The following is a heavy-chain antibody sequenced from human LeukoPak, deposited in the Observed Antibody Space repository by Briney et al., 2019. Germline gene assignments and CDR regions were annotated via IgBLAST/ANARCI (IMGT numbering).Heavy chain of an antibody. V-gene: IGHV3-21*01. CDR3: AREQLESFDF. J-gene: IGHJ4*02. CDR2: ISSRSSDI. Sequence: GGSLRLSCSASGFTFNTYTITWVRQAPGKGLEWVSCISSRSSDIYYADSVKGRFTISRDNAKNSLYLQMNSLRAEDTAVYYCAREQLESFDFWGQGTLVIVSS. D-gene: IGHD1-1*01. CDR1: GFTFNTYT.